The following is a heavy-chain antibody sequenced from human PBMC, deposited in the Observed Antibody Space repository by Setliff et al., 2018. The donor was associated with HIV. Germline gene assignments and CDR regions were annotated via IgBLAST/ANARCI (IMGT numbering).Heavy chain of an antibody. D-gene: IGHD4-4*01. CDR3: ASCRDHSNYYNYYYYGMDV. CDR2: IIPIFGTA. J-gene: IGHJ6*02. V-gene: IGHV1-69*05. Sequence: SVKVSFKASGYTFTSYGMSWVRQAPGQGLEWMGWIIPIFGTANYAQKFQGRVTITTDESTSTAYMELSSLRSEDTAVYYCASCRDHSNYYNYYYYGMDVWGQGTTVTVSS. CDR1: GYTFTSYG.